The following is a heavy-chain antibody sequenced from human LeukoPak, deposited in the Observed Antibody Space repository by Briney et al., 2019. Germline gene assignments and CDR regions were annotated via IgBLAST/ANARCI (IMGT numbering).Heavy chain of an antibody. Sequence: GASVKVSCKVSGYTLTELSMHWVRQAPGKGLEWMGGFDPEDGETIYAQNFQGRVTMTEDTSTDTAYMELSSLRSEDTAVYYCATVFGSGRLARTYYFDYWGQGTLVTVSS. J-gene: IGHJ4*02. CDR1: GYTLTELS. CDR2: FDPEDGET. V-gene: IGHV1-24*01. CDR3: ATVFGSGRLARTYYFDY. D-gene: IGHD3-10*01.